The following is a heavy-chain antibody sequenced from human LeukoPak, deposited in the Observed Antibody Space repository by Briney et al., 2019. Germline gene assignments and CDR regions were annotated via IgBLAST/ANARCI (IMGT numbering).Heavy chain of an antibody. V-gene: IGHV3-30*18. CDR3: VKEDADLTFDY. Sequence: PGGSLRLSCAASGFTFRSYGMHWVRQAPGKGLDWVAVISYDGTNKYYADSVKGRFTISRDNSKNTLYLQMNSLRTEDTALYYCVKEDADLTFDYWGQGTLVTVPS. J-gene: IGHJ4*02. CDR2: ISYDGTNK. CDR1: GFTFRSYG.